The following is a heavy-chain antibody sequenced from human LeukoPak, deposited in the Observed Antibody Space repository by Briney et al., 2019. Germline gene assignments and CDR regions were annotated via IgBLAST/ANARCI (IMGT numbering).Heavy chain of an antibody. Sequence: PSETLSLTCTVSGGSISSDNYYWSWIRQHPGKGLEWIGYIHHSGSTYYNPSLKSRVIISVDTSKNQFSLKLSSVTAADTAVYYCARQNYDFWSGYYTGNYYYYGMDVWGQGTTVTVSS. J-gene: IGHJ6*02. D-gene: IGHD3-3*01. CDR2: IHHSGST. CDR3: ARQNYDFWSGYYTGNYYYYGMDV. V-gene: IGHV4-31*03. CDR1: GGSISSDNYY.